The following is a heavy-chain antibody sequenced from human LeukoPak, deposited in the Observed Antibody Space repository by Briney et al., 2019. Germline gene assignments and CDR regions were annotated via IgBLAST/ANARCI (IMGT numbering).Heavy chain of an antibody. J-gene: IGHJ4*02. Sequence: HPGGSLTLSCVASGFIFSRYGMHWVRQAPGKGLEWVAFTRYDGSNIHYSDSVKGRFTISRDNSKNTLYLQMNSLRAEDTAVYYCAKRRSGGSHYIDYWGQGTPVTVSS. D-gene: IGHD2-15*01. V-gene: IGHV3-30*02. CDR3: AKRRSGGSHYIDY. CDR1: GFIFSRYG. CDR2: TRYDGSNI.